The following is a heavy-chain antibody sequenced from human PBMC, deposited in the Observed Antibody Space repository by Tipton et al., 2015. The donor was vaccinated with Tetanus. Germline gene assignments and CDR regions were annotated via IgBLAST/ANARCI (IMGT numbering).Heavy chain of an antibody. J-gene: IGHJ3*02. D-gene: IGHD6-19*01. CDR2: IYTSGST. V-gene: IGHV4-59*10. CDR1: GGSFSSYY. Sequence: TLSLTCAVYGGSFSSYYWSWIRQPAGKGLEWIGRIYTSGSTNYNPSLKSRVTMSVDTSKNQFSLKLSSVTAADTAVYYCARAPGWLVDAFDIWGQGTMVTVSS. CDR3: ARAPGWLVDAFDI.